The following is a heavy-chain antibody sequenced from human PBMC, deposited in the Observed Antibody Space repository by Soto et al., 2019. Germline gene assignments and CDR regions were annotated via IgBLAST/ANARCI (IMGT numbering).Heavy chain of an antibody. J-gene: IGHJ6*02. V-gene: IGHV3-13*05. CDR3: ARAYLGRLPRRADYYYALDV. D-gene: IGHD1-26*01. CDR1: GFTFSTYD. CDR2: IGSAHDP. Sequence: GSLRLSCAASGFTFSTYDMHWVRQVPGKGLEWVSAIGSAHDPYYLGSVKGRFSISRENAKNSLYLQMNSLTTGDTAVYYCARAYLGRLPRRADYYYALDVWGQGTTVTVSS.